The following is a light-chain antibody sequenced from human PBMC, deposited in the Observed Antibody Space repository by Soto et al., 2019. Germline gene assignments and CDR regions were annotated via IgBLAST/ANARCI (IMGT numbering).Light chain of an antibody. V-gene: IGLV1-44*01. Sequence: QTVVTQPPSVSGTPGQRVTISCSGSSSNIGNNFVYWYQHLPGAAPTLVVYSDNHRPSGVPGRFSGSKSGNTASLTISGLQAEDEADYYCCSFAGSLNFVFGTGTKLTVL. J-gene: IGLJ1*01. CDR2: SDN. CDR3: CSFAGSLNFV. CDR1: SSNIGNNF.